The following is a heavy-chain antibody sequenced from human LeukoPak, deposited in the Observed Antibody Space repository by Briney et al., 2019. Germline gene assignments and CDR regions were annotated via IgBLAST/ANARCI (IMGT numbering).Heavy chain of an antibody. CDR2: SNAGNGNI. CDR3: ARGYCSSTSCYMDV. J-gene: IGHJ6*02. D-gene: IGHD2-2*01. Sequence: ASVKVSCKASGHTSTTYAIHGVRQAPGQGLEWMGLSNAGNGNIKYSQKFRGRVTITGDTSASTAYMELSSLGYEDTAVYYCARGYCSSTSCYMDVWGQGTPVT. CDR1: GHTSTTYA. V-gene: IGHV1-3*01.